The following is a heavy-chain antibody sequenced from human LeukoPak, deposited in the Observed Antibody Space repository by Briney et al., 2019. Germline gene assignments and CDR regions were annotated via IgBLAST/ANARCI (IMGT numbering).Heavy chain of an antibody. Sequence: SETLSLTCTVSGGSISSYYWSWIRQPAGKGLEWIGRIYTSGSTNYNPSLKSRVTMSVDTSKNQFSLKLSSVTAADTAVYYCARVDWYQREYWFDPWGQGTLVTVSS. J-gene: IGHJ5*02. D-gene: IGHD3-9*01. V-gene: IGHV4-4*07. CDR3: ARVDWYQREYWFDP. CDR1: GGSISSYY. CDR2: IYTSGST.